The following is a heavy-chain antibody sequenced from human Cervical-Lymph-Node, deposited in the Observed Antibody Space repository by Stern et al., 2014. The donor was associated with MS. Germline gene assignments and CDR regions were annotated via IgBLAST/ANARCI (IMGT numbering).Heavy chain of an antibody. D-gene: IGHD3-10*01. V-gene: IGHV1-69*01. CDR1: GGTFSSYE. J-gene: IGHJ4*02. CDR2: INTSFDPP. Sequence: QVQLVQSGAEVKKPGSSVKVSCKASGGTFSSYEITWVRQAPGQGLEWMGVINTSFDPPTYAKKFQDRVTISADESTNTAYLELNGLKSDDTAIYFCARAYTYYSNSAGYWGQGTLVTVSS. CDR3: ARAYTYYSNSAGY.